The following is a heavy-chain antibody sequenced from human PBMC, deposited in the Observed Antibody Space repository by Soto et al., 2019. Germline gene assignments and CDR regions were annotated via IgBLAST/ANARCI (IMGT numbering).Heavy chain of an antibody. CDR2: ISYDGSNK. CDR1: GFTFSSYG. CDR3: AKGDPYGDYGEYYFDY. J-gene: IGHJ4*02. V-gene: IGHV3-30*18. Sequence: GGSLRLSCAASGFTFSSYGMHWVRQAPGKGLEWVAVISYDGSNKYYADSVKGRFTISRDNSKNTLYLQMNSLRAEDTAVYYCAKGDPYGDYGEYYFDYWGQGTLVTVSS. D-gene: IGHD4-17*01.